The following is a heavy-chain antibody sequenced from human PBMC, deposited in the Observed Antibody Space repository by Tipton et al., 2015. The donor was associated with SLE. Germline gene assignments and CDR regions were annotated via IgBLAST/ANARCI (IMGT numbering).Heavy chain of an antibody. CDR2: ISAYNGNT. CDR3: ARYYYFDPERAGP. J-gene: IGHJ4*02. D-gene: IGHD3/OR15-3a*01. Sequence: QVQLVQSGAEVKKPGASVKVSCKASGYTFTSYYMHWVRQAPGQGLEWMGWISAYNGNTNYAQKLQGKVTMTTDTSTSTAYMELRSLRSDDTAIYYCARYYYFDPERAGPWGQGTLVTVSS. CDR1: GYTFTSYY. V-gene: IGHV1-18*04.